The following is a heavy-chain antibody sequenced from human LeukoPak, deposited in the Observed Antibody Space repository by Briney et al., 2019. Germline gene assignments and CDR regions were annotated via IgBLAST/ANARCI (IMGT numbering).Heavy chain of an antibody. CDR2: ISSSGSTI. D-gene: IGHD4-11*01. V-gene: IGHV3-11*01. Sequence: GGSLRLSCAASGFTFSDYYMSWIRQAPGKGLEWVSYISSSGSTIYYADSVKGRFTISRDNSKNTLYLQMNSLRAEDTAVYYCATDTVTADQDYWGQGTLVTVSS. CDR1: GFTFSDYY. J-gene: IGHJ4*02. CDR3: ATDTVTADQDY.